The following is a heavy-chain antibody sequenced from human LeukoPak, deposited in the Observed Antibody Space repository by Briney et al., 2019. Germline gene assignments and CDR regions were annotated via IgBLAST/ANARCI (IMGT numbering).Heavy chain of an antibody. CDR1: GGSFSGYY. Sequence: SETLSLTCAVYGGSFSGYYWSWIRQPPGKGLEWIGEINHSGSTNYNPSLKSRVTISVDTSKNQFSLKLSSVTAADTAVYYCARLVVPAGNSLYYYYYYMDVWGKGTTVTVSS. D-gene: IGHD4-23*01. J-gene: IGHJ6*03. CDR3: ARLVVPAGNSLYYYYYYMDV. CDR2: INHSGST. V-gene: IGHV4-34*01.